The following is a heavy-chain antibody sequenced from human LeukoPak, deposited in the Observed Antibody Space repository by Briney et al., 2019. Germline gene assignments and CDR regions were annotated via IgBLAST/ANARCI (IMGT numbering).Heavy chain of an antibody. D-gene: IGHD3-10*01. J-gene: IGHJ4*02. CDR2: VSSDEGTK. V-gene: IGHV3-30*03. CDR1: KFTFSNYV. Sequence: GGSLRLSCTASKFTFSNYVMQWVRQAPGKGLDWVAVVSSDEGTKYYADSVKGRFTTSRDHSRNTMYLQMDSLTAEDTAAYYCPPQSDSGGYGANFDYWGQGTLVTVSS. CDR3: PPQSDSGGYGANFDY.